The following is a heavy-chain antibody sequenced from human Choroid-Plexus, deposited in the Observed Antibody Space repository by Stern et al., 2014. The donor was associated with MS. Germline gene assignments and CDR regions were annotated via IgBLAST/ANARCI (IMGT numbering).Heavy chain of an antibody. J-gene: IGHJ6*02. Sequence: QLQLQQWGAGLLKPSETLSLTCAVYGGSFSGYYWSWIRQSPGKGLEWLGEIDRGGEPNYTPPLMSVIAIPVTRSKSQLSLNLTAVTAADTAIYYCVRERCINTRCYGGRFGYYYYGMDVWGQGTTVTVSS. CDR1: GGSFSGYY. D-gene: IGHD2-2*01. CDR3: VRERCINTRCYGGRFGYYYYGMDV. CDR2: IDRGGEP. V-gene: IGHV4-34*01.